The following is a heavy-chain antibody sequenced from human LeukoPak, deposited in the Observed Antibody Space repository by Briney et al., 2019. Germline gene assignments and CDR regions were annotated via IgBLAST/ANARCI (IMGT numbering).Heavy chain of an antibody. CDR1: GFTVSNNY. CDR3: ARDGDTAMDYYFDY. D-gene: IGHD5-18*01. J-gene: IGHJ4*02. V-gene: IGHV3-53*05. CDR2: TYSGGRT. Sequence: GALRLSCAASGFTVSNNYMSWVRQAPGKGLEWVSVTYSGGRTYYADSVKGRFTISRDISKNTLSLQMGSLRAEDMAVYYCARDGDTAMDYYFDYWGQGTLVTVSS.